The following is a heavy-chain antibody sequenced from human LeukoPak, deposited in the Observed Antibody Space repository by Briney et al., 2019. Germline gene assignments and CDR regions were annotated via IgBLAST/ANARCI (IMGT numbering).Heavy chain of an antibody. CDR3: TSDEWELHFDY. Sequence: GGSLRLSCAASGFTFSNAWMSWVRQAPGKGLEWVGRIKSKTDGGTTDYAAPVKGRFTISRDDSKNTLYLQMNSLKTEDTAVYYCTSDEWELHFDYWGQGTLVTVSS. V-gene: IGHV3-15*01. J-gene: IGHJ4*02. CDR2: IKSKTDGGTT. D-gene: IGHD1-26*01. CDR1: GFTFSNAW.